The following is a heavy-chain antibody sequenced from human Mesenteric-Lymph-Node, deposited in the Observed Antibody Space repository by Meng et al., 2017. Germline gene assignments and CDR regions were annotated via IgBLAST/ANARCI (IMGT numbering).Heavy chain of an antibody. CDR2: ISGSGGST. CDR3: AREAWFGELLSSGAFDI. CDR1: GFTFSDHY. Sequence: GESLKISCAASGFTFSDHYMDWVRQAPGKGLEWVSAISGSGGSTYYADSVKGRFTISRDNSKNTLYLQMNSLRAEDTAVYYCAREAWFGELLSSGAFDIWGQGTMVTVSS. J-gene: IGHJ3*02. D-gene: IGHD3-10*01. V-gene: IGHV3-23*01.